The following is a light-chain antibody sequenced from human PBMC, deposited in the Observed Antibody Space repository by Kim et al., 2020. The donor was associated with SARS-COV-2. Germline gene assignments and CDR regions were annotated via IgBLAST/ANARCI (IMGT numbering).Light chain of an antibody. CDR3: QQYNSFPWT. J-gene: IGKJ1*01. CDR2: KAS. V-gene: IGKV1-5*03. CDR1: QSISSW. Sequence: ASVGDRITVTCRASQSISSWLAWYQQKPGKAPNLLIYKASRLESGVPSRFSGSGSGTEFTLTISSLQPDDFATYFCQQYNSFPWTFGQGTKVEIK.